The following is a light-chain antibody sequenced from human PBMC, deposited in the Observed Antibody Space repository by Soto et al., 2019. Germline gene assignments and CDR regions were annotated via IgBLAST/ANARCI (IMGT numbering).Light chain of an antibody. Sequence: DIHITQSPSPLSPSLGERVTITCRGSQSISRYLNWYQQKPAKAPKLLXYAASSLQTGVPSRFSGSGSGTDFTLTISSLQPEDFATYYCQQSYSTPTWTFGQGTKVDIK. CDR1: QSISRY. CDR3: QQSYSTPTWT. J-gene: IGKJ1*01. V-gene: IGKV1-39*01. CDR2: AAS.